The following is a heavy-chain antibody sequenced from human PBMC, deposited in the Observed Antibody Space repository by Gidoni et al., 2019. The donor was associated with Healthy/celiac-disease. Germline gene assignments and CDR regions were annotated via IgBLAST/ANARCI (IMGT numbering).Heavy chain of an antibody. Sequence: NPSLKSRVTISVDTSKNQFSLKLSSVTAADTAVYYCARQAFGDSSGYYKLSDYWGQGTLVTVSS. CDR3: ARQAFGDSSGYYKLSDY. V-gene: IGHV4-39*01. D-gene: IGHD3-22*01. J-gene: IGHJ4*02.